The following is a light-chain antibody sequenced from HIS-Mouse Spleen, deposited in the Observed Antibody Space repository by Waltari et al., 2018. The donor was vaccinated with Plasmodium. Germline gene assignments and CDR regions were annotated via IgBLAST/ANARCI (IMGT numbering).Light chain of an antibody. Sequence: SYALTQPPPVSVSPGQTARITLTGTAFTKAYPLWYPQKPGQAPVLVIYKDSERPSGIPERFSGSSSGTTVTLTISGVQAEDEADYYCQSADSSGTYRVFGGGTKLTVL. CDR3: QSADSSGTYRV. V-gene: IGLV3-25*03. CDR2: KDS. J-gene: IGLJ2*01. CDR1: AFTKAY.